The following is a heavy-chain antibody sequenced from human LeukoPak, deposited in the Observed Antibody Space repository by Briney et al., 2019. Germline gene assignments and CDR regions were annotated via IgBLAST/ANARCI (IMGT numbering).Heavy chain of an antibody. D-gene: IGHD1-26*01. CDR3: ARDWGRYSGGSLGY. Sequence: SVKVSCKASGGTFSSYAISWVRQAPGQGVEWMGRIIPILGIANYAQKYQGRVTITADKSTSTAYMELSSLRSEDTAVYYCARDWGRYSGGSLGYWGQGTLVTVSS. J-gene: IGHJ4*02. V-gene: IGHV1-69*04. CDR1: GGTFSSYA. CDR2: IIPILGIA.